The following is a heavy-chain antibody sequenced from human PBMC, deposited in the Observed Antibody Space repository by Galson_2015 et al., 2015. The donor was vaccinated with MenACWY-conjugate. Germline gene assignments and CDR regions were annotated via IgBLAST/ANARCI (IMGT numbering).Heavy chain of an antibody. CDR3: AGSSGWYGVEYYYGMDV. CDR2: IYYSGST. CDR1: GGSISSYY. D-gene: IGHD6-19*01. Sequence: ETLSLTCTVSGGSISSYYWSWIRQPPGKGLEWIGYIYYSGSTNYNPSLKSRVTISVDTSKNQLSLKLSSVTAADTAVYYCAGSSGWYGVEYYYGMDVWGQGTTVTVSS. V-gene: IGHV4-59*01. J-gene: IGHJ6*02.